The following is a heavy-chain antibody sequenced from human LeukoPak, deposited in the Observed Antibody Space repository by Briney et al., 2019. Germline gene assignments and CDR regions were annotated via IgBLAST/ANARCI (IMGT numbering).Heavy chain of an antibody. J-gene: IGHJ6*02. CDR1: GFTFNNYA. V-gene: IGHV3-23*01. CDR3: AKAISSAFYYYGMDV. D-gene: IGHD6-19*01. CDR2: ISGSGDTT. Sequence: PGGSLRLSCAASGFTFNNYAMNWVRQAPGKGLEWVSSISGSGDTTYYADSVKGRFTIFRDNFKNTLYLQMNYLRAADTAIYYCAKAISSAFYYYGMDVWGQGTTVSVSS.